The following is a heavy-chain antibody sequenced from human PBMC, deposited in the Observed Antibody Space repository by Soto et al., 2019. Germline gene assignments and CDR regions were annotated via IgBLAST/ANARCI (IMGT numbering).Heavy chain of an antibody. Sequence: QVQLVQSGAEVKKPGSSVKVSCKASGGTFSSYAISCVRQAPGQGLEWMGGIIPIFGTANYAQKFQGRVTITADESTSTAYMELSSLRSEDTAVYYCARVGTIFGVPRGGMDVWGQGTTVTVSS. CDR3: ARVGTIFGVPRGGMDV. J-gene: IGHJ6*02. V-gene: IGHV1-69*01. CDR2: IIPIFGTA. CDR1: GGTFSSYA. D-gene: IGHD3-3*01.